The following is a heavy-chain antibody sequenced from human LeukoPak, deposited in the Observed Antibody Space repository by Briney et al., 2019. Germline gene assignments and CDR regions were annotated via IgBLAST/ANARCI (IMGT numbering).Heavy chain of an antibody. Sequence: SETLSLTCSVSGGSISNYFWTWIRQPPGKGLEWIGYIYSSGSTYYNPSLKSRVTISVDASKNRFSLKLSTVTAADTAVYYCARRPTGDPKFDYWGQGTLVTVSS. CDR1: GGSISNYF. J-gene: IGHJ4*02. CDR3: ARRPTGDPKFDY. CDR2: IYSSGST. D-gene: IGHD7-27*01. V-gene: IGHV4-59*08.